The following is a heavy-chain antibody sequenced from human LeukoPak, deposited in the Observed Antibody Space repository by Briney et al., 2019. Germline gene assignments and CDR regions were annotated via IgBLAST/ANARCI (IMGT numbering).Heavy chain of an antibody. CDR1: SYTFTSYG. D-gene: IGHD3-10*01. J-gene: IGHJ4*02. CDR3: ARVSGSWFGELPSSFDY. Sequence: ASVKVSCKASSYTFTSYGISWVRQAPGQGLEWMGWISAYNGNTNYAQKLQGRVTMTTDTSTSTAYMELRSLRSDDTAVYYCARVSGSWFGELPSSFDYWGQGILVTVSS. V-gene: IGHV1-18*01. CDR2: ISAYNGNT.